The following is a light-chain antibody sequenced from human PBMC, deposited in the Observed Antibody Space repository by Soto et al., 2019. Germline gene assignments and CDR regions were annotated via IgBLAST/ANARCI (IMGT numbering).Light chain of an antibody. CDR2: DAS. CDR1: QSASSS. V-gene: IGKV3-15*01. Sequence: EIVMTQSPVPLSVSPGERVTLSCRPTQSASSSWAWYQQKPGQVPRLLIYDASTTATTSPARFSSSGSGIEFTLTISSLQSEDFAVYYCQQYNNWFWTFGQETKV. CDR3: QQYNNWFWT. J-gene: IGKJ1*01.